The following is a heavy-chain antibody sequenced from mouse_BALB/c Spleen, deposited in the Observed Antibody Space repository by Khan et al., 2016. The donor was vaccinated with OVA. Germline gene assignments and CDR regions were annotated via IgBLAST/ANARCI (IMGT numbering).Heavy chain of an antibody. V-gene: IGHV2-6-4*01. D-gene: IGHD2-14*01. CDR1: GFSLSRYN. Sequence: QVQLKESGPGLVAPSQSLSITCTVSGFSLSRYNVHWVRQPPGKGLELLGMIWGGGSTDYNLVLKSRLSISKDNSKSQVFLKMNSLQSDDTAMYYYARTYYRYDNYYTMNYWGQETTGTVSS. J-gene: IGHJ4*01. CDR2: IWGGGST. CDR3: ARTYYRYDNYYTMNY.